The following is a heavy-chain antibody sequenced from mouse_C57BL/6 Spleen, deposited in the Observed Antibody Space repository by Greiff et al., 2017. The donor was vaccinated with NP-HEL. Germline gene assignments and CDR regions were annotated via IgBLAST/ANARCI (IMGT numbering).Heavy chain of an antibody. J-gene: IGHJ4*01. V-gene: IGHV5-4*01. CDR1: GFTFSSYA. Sequence: DVMLVESGGGLVKPGGSLKLSCAASGFTFSSYAMSWVRQTPDKRLEWVATISDGGSYTYSPDNVKGRFTISRDNAKNKLYLQMSHLKSEDTAMYYCARDGSSYVGGAMDYWGQGTSVTVSS. CDR3: ARDGSSYVGGAMDY. CDR2: ISDGGSYT. D-gene: IGHD1-1*01.